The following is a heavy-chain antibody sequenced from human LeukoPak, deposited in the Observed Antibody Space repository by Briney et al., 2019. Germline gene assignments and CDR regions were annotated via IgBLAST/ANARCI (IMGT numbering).Heavy chain of an antibody. CDR1: GGSISSYY. V-gene: IGHV4-59*01. D-gene: IGHD1-26*01. CDR2: IYYSGST. CDR3: ARGCNSGSHDYYYYYRDV. J-gene: IGHJ6*03. Sequence: SETLSLTCTVSGGSISSYYWSWIRQPPGKGLEWIGYIYYSGSTNYNPSLKSRVTISVDTSKNQFSLKLSSVTAADTAVYYCARGCNSGSHDYYYYYRDVGGKGTTVTVS.